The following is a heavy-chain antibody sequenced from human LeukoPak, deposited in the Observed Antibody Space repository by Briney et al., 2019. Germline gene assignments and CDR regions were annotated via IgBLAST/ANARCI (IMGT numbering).Heavy chain of an antibody. CDR3: AGSYGGNAVGPFDI. J-gene: IGHJ3*02. CDR2: VSQSGVA. Sequence: PSGTLSLSCAVSGGSFSAYHWSWIRQTPGKGLEWIGEVSQSGVASYNPSLKSRVTISIEESKNPFYLKLNCLTAADTALYYCAGSYGGNAVGPFDIWGQGTMVTVSS. D-gene: IGHD4-23*01. V-gene: IGHV4-34*01. CDR1: GGSFSAYH.